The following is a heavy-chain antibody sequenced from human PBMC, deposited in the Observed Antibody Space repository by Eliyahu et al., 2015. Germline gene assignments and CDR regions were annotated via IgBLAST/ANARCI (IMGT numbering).Heavy chain of an antibody. CDR2: IYYSGST. Sequence: QLQLQESGPGLVKPXETLSLTCTVXGGSIXSSSYYWGWIRQPPGKGLEWIGSIYYSGSTFYNPSLKSRVTISVDTSKNQFSLKLSSVTAADTAVYYCARQHCTSTSCYRYYYYYINVWGKGITVTVSS. CDR1: GGSIXSSSYY. CDR3: ARQHCTSTSCYRYYYYYINV. D-gene: IGHD2-2*01. V-gene: IGHV4-39*01. J-gene: IGHJ6*03.